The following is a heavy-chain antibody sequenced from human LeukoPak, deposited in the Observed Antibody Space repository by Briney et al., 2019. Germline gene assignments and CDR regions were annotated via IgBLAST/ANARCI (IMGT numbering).Heavy chain of an antibody. D-gene: IGHD6-13*01. CDR1: GGSISSYY. J-gene: IGHJ4*02. Sequence: SETLSLTCTVSGGSISSYYWSWIRQPPGKGLEWIGYIYYSGSTNYNPSLKSRVTISVDTSKNQFSLKLSSVTAADTAVYYCAGLIAAAGTGFDYWGQGTLVTVSS. CDR2: IYYSGST. CDR3: AGLIAAAGTGFDY. V-gene: IGHV4-59*01.